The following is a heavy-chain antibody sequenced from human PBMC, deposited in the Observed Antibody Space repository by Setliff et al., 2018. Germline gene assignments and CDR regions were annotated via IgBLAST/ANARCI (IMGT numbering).Heavy chain of an antibody. V-gene: IGHV4-59*11. D-gene: IGHD3-3*01. Sequence: SETLSLTCSVSGGSIDSHYWGWIRQPPGKVLEWIGSIYYSGNTNYNPSLKSRGTISIDTFKNQFSLKLSSVTAADTAVYHCARGKTFFGAFIRAFDIWGQGRMVTVSS. CDR3: ARGKTFFGAFIRAFDI. CDR2: IYYSGNT. CDR1: GGSIDSHY. J-gene: IGHJ3*02.